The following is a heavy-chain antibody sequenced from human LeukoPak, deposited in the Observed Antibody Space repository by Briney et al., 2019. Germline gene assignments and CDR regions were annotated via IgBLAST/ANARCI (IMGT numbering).Heavy chain of an antibody. CDR1: GFTFSSYE. J-gene: IGHJ3*01. CDR3: ARGGKKGGGDYLHL. Sequence: PGGSLRLSCAASGFTFSSYEMNWVRQAPGQGLEWVALFSSVGSYKYYADSVKGRFTISRDNAKSLVYLQLNSLRAGDTALYYCARGGKKGGGDYLHLWGPGTMVTVAS. V-gene: IGHV3-21*01. D-gene: IGHD2-21*01. CDR2: FSSVGSYK.